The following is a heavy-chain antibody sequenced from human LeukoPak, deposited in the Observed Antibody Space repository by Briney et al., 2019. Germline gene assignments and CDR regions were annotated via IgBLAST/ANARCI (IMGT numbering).Heavy chain of an antibody. D-gene: IGHD3-10*01. V-gene: IGHV4-59*08. J-gene: IGHJ5*02. CDR3: ARHGSVRSPLGP. CDR2: IYYSGST. CDR1: GGSISSYY. Sequence: SETLSLTCTVSGGSISSYYWSWIRQPSGKGLEWIGYIYYSGSTNYNPSLKSRVTISVDTSKNQFSLKLSSVTAADTAVYYCARHGSVRSPLGPWGQGTLVTVSS.